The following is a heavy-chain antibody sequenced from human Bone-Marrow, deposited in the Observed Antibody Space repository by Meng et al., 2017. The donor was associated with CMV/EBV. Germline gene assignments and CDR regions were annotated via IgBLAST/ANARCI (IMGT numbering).Heavy chain of an antibody. CDR1: GGTFSSYA. CDR3: ARGYQRGVAGLNWFDP. J-gene: IGHJ5*02. D-gene: IGHD6-19*01. V-gene: IGHV1-69*10. Sequence: SVKVSCKASGGTFSSYAISWVRQAPGQGLEWMGGIIPILGIANYAQKFQGRVTITTDESTSTAYMELSSLRSEDTAVYYSARGYQRGVAGLNWFDPWGQGTLVTVSS. CDR2: IIPILGIA.